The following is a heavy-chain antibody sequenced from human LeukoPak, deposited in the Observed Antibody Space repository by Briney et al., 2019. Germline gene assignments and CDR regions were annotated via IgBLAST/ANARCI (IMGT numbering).Heavy chain of an antibody. Sequence: GGSLRLSCAASGCTLCGYFMSWVRQAPWEGLEWLASIKGDGSEEYYVDSVKGRFTISRDNAKNSLYLQMNSLRAEDTAVYYCARDRGWRSSGYYLNYFDFWGQGTLVTVSS. V-gene: IGHV3-7*01. CDR3: ARDRGWRSSGYYLNYFDF. D-gene: IGHD3-22*01. CDR1: GCTLCGYF. CDR2: IKGDGSEE. J-gene: IGHJ4*02.